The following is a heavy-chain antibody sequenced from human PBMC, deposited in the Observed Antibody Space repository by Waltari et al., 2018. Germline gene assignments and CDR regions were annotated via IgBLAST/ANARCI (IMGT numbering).Heavy chain of an antibody. J-gene: IGHJ4*02. CDR3: ARGKGDGSGWYLATQPGAAPFDY. D-gene: IGHD6-19*01. CDR1: GGTFSSYA. Sequence: QVQLVQSGAEVKKPGSSVTVSCKASGGTFSSYAISWVRQAPGQGLEWRGGIIPIFGTANYAQKFQGRVTITADESTSTAYMELSSLRSEDTAVYYCARGKGDGSGWYLATQPGAAPFDYWGQGTLVTVSS. V-gene: IGHV1-69*01. CDR2: IIPIFGTA.